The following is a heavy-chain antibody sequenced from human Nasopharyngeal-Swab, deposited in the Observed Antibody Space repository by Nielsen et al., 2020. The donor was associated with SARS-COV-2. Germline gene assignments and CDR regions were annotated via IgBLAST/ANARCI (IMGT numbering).Heavy chain of an antibody. V-gene: IGHV5-51*01. D-gene: IGHD2-21*02. CDR2: IYPGDSSI. CDR3: ARRGDCNGNPCYSDY. J-gene: IGHJ4*02. Sequence: GESLKISCKASGSSFTNYWIGWVRQMPGTGLEWMGLIYPGDSSIRYIPSFQGQVTISVDKSISTTYLQWSNLKASDAATYYCARRGDCNGNPCYSDYWGQGTLVIVSS. CDR1: GSSFTNYW.